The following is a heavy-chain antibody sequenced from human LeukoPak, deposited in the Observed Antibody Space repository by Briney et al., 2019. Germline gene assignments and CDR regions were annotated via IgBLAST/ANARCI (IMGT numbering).Heavy chain of an antibody. CDR3: ARITMVRGVMADWFDP. D-gene: IGHD3-10*01. CDR2: INPSGGST. J-gene: IGHJ5*02. Sequence: ASVEVSCKASGYTFTSYYMHWVRQAPGQGLEWMGIINPSGGSTSYTQKFQGRVTMTRDMSTSTVYMELSSLTSEDTAVYYCARITMVRGVMADWFDPWGQGTLVTVSS. CDR1: GYTFTSYY. V-gene: IGHV1-46*01.